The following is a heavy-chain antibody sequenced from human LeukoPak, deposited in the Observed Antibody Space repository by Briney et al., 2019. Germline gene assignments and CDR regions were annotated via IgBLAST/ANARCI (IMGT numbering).Heavy chain of an antibody. D-gene: IGHD6-13*01. Sequence: SETLSLTCTVSGGSISSGGYYWSWIRQHPGKGLEWIGYIYYSGSTYYNPSLKSRVTISVDTSKNQFSLKLSSVTAADTAVYYCARGPADGSSWYFEYFQHWGQGTLVTVSS. CDR3: ARGPADGSSWYFEYFQH. J-gene: IGHJ1*01. CDR1: GGSISSGGYY. CDR2: IYYSGST. V-gene: IGHV4-31*03.